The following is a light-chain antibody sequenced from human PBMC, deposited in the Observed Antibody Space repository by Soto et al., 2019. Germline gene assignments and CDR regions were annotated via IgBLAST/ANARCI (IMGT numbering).Light chain of an antibody. CDR2: GAS. Sequence: EIVMTQSPATLSVSPGERATLSCRASQSVRSNLAWYQQKPGQAPRLLIYGASTRATGIPARFSGSGSDTVFTLTISSLQSADVAVYYCRQYSMWAPLTFGAGTKVEIK. J-gene: IGKJ4*01. CDR1: QSVRSN. V-gene: IGKV3-15*01. CDR3: RQYSMWAPLT.